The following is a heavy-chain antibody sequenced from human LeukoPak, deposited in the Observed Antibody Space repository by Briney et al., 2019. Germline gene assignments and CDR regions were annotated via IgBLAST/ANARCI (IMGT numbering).Heavy chain of an antibody. Sequence: SETLSLTCAVYGGSFSGYYWSWLRRPPGKGLEWIGEINHSGSTNYNPSLKSRVTISVDTSKNQFSLKLSSVTAADTAVYYCARSYGDYVGYFDYWGQGTLVTVSS. CDR2: INHSGST. CDR1: GGSFSGYY. J-gene: IGHJ4*02. CDR3: ARSYGDYVGYFDY. V-gene: IGHV4-34*01. D-gene: IGHD4-17*01.